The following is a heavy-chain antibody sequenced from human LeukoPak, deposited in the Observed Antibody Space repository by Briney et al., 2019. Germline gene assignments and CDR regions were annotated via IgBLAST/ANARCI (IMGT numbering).Heavy chain of an antibody. D-gene: IGHD6-13*01. V-gene: IGHV3-49*04. CDR1: GFTFSSYA. CDR3: TRDTAAGTSPLGY. J-gene: IGHJ4*02. CDR2: IRSKAYGGTT. Sequence: GGSLRLSCAASGFTFSSYAMSWVRQAPGKGLEWVGFIRSKAYGGTTEYAASVKGRFTISRDDSKSIAYLQMNSLKTEDTAVYYCTRDTAAGTSPLGYWGQGTLVTVSS.